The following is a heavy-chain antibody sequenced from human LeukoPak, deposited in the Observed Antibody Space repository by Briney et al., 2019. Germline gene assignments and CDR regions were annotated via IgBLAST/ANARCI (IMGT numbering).Heavy chain of an antibody. J-gene: IGHJ4*02. CDR2: ISSSGSTI. D-gene: IGHD2-2*01. Sequence: PGGSLRLSCAASGFTFSSYDMNWVRQAPGKGLEWVSYISSSGSTIYYVDSVKGRFTISRDNAKNTLYLQMNSLRAEDTAVYYCARGLGSTSDLSGYWGQGTLVTVSS. CDR1: GFTFSSYD. V-gene: IGHV3-48*03. CDR3: ARGLGSTSDLSGY.